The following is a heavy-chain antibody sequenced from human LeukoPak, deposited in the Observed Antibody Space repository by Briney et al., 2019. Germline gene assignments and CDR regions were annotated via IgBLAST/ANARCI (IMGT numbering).Heavy chain of an antibody. Sequence: SETLSLTCAVYGGSFSGYYWSWIRQPPGKGLEWIGEINHSGSTNYNPSLKSRVTISVDTSKNQFSLKLSSVTAADTAVYYCATSYSSSSWGQGTLVTAYS. D-gene: IGHD6-13*01. J-gene: IGHJ4*02. CDR2: INHSGST. CDR3: ATSYSSSS. CDR1: GGSFSGYY. V-gene: IGHV4-34*01.